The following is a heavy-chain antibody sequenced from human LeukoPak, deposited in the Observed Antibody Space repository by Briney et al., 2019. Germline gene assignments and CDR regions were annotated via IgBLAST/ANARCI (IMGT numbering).Heavy chain of an antibody. CDR2: IRSKNEGGTT. CDR1: GFNLSAAW. J-gene: IGHJ4*02. V-gene: IGHV3-15*01. D-gene: IGHD3-3*02. CDR3: ATGRSILAH. Sequence: GGSLRLSCAASGFNLSAAWMSWVRQAPGKGLEWVGHIRSKNEGGTTDYAAPVKGRILISRDDLKNTLALQMSTLKIEDTAVYYCATGRSILAHWGQGTLVTVSS.